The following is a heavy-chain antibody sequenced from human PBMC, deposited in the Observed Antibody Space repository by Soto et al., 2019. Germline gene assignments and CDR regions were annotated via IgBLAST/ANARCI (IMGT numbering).Heavy chain of an antibody. V-gene: IGHV5-51*01. Sequence: SFVGLCGGCVLQMPGKGLEWMGIVYPGDSHTRYSPSFQGQVTISADKSISTAYLQWSSLKASDTAMYYCALVGSSSWYGFVNYWGQGTLVTVSS. CDR3: ALVGSSSWYGFVNY. CDR1: SFVGLC. CDR2: VYPGDSHT. J-gene: IGHJ4*02. D-gene: IGHD6-13*01.